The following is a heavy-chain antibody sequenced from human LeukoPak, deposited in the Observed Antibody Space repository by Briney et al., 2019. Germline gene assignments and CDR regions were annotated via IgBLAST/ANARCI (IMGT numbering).Heavy chain of an antibody. D-gene: IGHD3-16*02. CDR1: GGSTSSYN. V-gene: IGHV4-59*08. J-gene: IGHJ4*02. Sequence: SETLSLTCNVSGGSTSSYNWSWIRQPPGKGLEWIGYINYSGSTNYNPSLKRRVTISVDTSKNQFSLKLSSVTAADTAVYYCARQGDYVWGSYRPNYYFDYWGQGTLVTVSS. CDR2: INYSGST. CDR3: ARQGDYVWGSYRPNYYFDY.